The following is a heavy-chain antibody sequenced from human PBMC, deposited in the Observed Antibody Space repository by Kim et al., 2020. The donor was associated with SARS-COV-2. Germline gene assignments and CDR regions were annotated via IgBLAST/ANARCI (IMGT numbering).Heavy chain of an antibody. D-gene: IGHD3-9*01. V-gene: IGHV1-8*01. CDR2: MNPTSGKT. CDR1: GYTFTSYD. Sequence: ASVKVSCKASGYTFTSYDINWVRQATGQGLEWMGWMNPTSGKTGYAQKFQGRVTMTRDTSIDTAYMEMSSLTSDDTAVYYCARNPELTGDLEYWGQGTRVTGSS. CDR3: ARNPELTGDLEY. J-gene: IGHJ4*02.